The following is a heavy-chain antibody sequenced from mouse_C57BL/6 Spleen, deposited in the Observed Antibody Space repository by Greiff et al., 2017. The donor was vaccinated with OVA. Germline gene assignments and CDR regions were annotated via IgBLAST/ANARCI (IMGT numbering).Heavy chain of an antibody. V-gene: IGHV1-82*01. Sequence: QVQLQQSGPELVKPGASVKISCKASGYAFSSSWMNWVKQRPGTGLEWIGRIYPGDGDTNYNGKFKGKATLTADKPSSTAYMQLSSLTSEDSAVYFCARWGRAMDYWGQGTSVTVSS. CDR3: ARWGRAMDY. J-gene: IGHJ4*01. CDR2: IYPGDGDT. CDR1: GYAFSSSW.